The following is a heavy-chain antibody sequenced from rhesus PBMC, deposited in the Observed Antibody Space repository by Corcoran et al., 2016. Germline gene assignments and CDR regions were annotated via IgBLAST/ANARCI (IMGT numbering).Heavy chain of an antibody. CDR1: GGSISSSY. V-gene: IGHV4-169*02. Sequence: QLQLQESGPGLVKPSETLSVTCAVSGGSISSSYWSWIRPAPGKGLEWIGYIYGSGSSTNYNPSLKSRVTLSVDTSKNQLSLKLSSVTAADTAVYYCASGSGSYTYFDYWGQGVLVTVSS. J-gene: IGHJ4*01. CDR2: IYGSGSST. CDR3: ASGSGSYTYFDY. D-gene: IGHD3-16*01.